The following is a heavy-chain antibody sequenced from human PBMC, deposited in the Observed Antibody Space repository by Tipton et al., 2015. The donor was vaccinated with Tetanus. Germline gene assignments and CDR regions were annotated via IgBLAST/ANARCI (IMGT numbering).Heavy chain of an antibody. Sequence: TLSLTCAVSGGSFSGHYWSWIRQPPGEGLEWIGEINPSGGASYNPSLKSRVTISMDTSKNQFSLKLTSVTAADTAVYYCARLILGRSKEVAGIRYYYYYGLDVWGQGTTVTVTS. CDR2: INPSGGA. CDR1: GGSFSGHY. J-gene: IGHJ6*02. D-gene: IGHD6-19*01. CDR3: ARLILGRSKEVAGIRYYYYYGLDV. V-gene: IGHV4-34*01.